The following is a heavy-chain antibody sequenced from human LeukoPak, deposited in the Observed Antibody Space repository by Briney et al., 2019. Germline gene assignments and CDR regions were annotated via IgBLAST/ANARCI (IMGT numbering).Heavy chain of an antibody. Sequence: GGSLRLSCAASGFTFSSYSMNWVRQAPGKGLEWVSSISSSSSYIYYADSVQGRFTISRDNAKNSLYLQMNSLRAEDTAVYYCARGDKSSGWYFFDYWGQGTLVTVSS. CDR3: ARGDKSSGWYFFDY. J-gene: IGHJ4*02. D-gene: IGHD6-19*01. CDR1: GFTFSSYS. V-gene: IGHV3-21*01. CDR2: ISSSSSYI.